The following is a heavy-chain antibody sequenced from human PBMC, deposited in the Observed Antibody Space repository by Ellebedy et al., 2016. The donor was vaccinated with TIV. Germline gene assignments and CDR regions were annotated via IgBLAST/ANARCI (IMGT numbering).Heavy chain of an antibody. J-gene: IGHJ3*02. V-gene: IGHV3-23*01. D-gene: IGHD4-23*01. CDR2: ISDSGGNP. Sequence: GESLKISCAASGLTFSSHAMSWVRQAPGKGLEWVSSISDSGGNPYYADSVKGRFTISRDNSKNTLYLQMNSLRAEDTAVYYCARDPVGVGPAFDIWGQGTMVTVSS. CDR3: ARDPVGVGPAFDI. CDR1: GLTFSSHA.